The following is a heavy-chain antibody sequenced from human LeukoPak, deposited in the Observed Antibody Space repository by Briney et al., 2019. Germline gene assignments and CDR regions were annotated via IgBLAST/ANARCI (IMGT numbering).Heavy chain of an antibody. J-gene: IGHJ4*02. CDR1: GFTFTSSA. V-gene: IGHV1-58*01. D-gene: IGHD1-1*01. Sequence: GTSVKVSCKASGFTFTSSAVQWVRQARGQGLEWIGWIVVGSGNTNYAQKFQERVTINRDMSTSTAYMELSSLRSEDTAVYYCATDDVTTGTKTALGYWGQGTLDTVSS. CDR3: ATDDVTTGTKTALGY. CDR2: IVVGSGNT.